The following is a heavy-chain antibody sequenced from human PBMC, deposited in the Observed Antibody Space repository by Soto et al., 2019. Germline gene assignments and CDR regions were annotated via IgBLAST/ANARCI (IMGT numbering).Heavy chain of an antibody. CDR2: MNPNSGNT. CDR1: GYTFTSYD. Sequence: QVQLVQSGAEVKKPGASVKVSCKASGYTFTSYDINWVRQATGQGLEWMGWMNPNSGNTGYAQKSQGRATMTRNTSISPSYMGLSSLRSEDTAVYYCARGPHAYSSWPYSFDYWGQGTLVTVS. V-gene: IGHV1-8*01. J-gene: IGHJ4*02. CDR3: ARGPHAYSSWPYSFDY. D-gene: IGHD6-13*01.